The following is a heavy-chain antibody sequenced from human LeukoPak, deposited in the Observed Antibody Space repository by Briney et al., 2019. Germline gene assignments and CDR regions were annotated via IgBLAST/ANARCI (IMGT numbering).Heavy chain of an antibody. CDR2: ISSSSSYI. CDR3: AREPPGLLGDALDI. Sequence: PGGSLRLSCAASGFTFSSYSMNWVRQAPGKGLEWVSSISSSSSYIYYADSVKGRFTISRDNAKSSLYLQMNSLRAEDTDVYYCAREPPGLLGDALDIWGQGTMVTVSS. CDR1: GFTFSSYS. J-gene: IGHJ3*02. V-gene: IGHV3-21*01. D-gene: IGHD1-26*01.